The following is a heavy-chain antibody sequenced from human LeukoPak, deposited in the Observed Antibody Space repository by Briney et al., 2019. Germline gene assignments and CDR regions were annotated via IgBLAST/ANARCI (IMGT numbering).Heavy chain of an antibody. J-gene: IGHJ6*02. CDR1: GYTFTGYY. CDR2: INPNSGGT. CDR3: ARDRVVVVPAAITSGAEYYYYGMDV. D-gene: IGHD2-2*01. V-gene: IGHV1-2*06. Sequence: ASVKVSCKASGYTFTGYYMHWVRQAPGQGLEWMGRINPNSGGTNYAQKFQGGVTMTRDTSISTAYMELSRLRSDDTAVYYCARDRVVVVPAAITSGAEYYYYGMDVWGQGTTVTVSS.